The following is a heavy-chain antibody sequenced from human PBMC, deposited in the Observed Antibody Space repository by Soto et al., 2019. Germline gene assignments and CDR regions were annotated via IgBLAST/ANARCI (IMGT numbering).Heavy chain of an antibody. D-gene: IGHD6-6*01. J-gene: IGHJ4*02. V-gene: IGHV3-23*04. Sequence: EVQLVESGGGLVQPGGSLRLSCAASGFTFSSYWMHWVRQAPGKGLVWVSAISGSGGSTYYADSVKGRFTISRDNSKNTLYLQMNSLRAEDTAVYYCAKDTDLYSSSSVWSYWGQGTLVTVSS. CDR1: GFTFSSYW. CDR2: ISGSGGST. CDR3: AKDTDLYSSSSVWSY.